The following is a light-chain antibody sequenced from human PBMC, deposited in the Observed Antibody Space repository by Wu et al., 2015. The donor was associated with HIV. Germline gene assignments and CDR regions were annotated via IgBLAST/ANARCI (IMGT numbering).Light chain of an antibody. J-gene: IGKJ5*01. V-gene: IGKV3-11*01. Sequence: EIVLTQSPATLSLSPGERATLSCRASQNINSDLAWYQQKSGQAPRLLIYDASNRATGIPARFSGSGSGTDFTLSISSLEPEDSAVYYCQQHNNWPLTFGQGTRLEIK. CDR2: DAS. CDR1: QNINSD. CDR3: QQHNNWPLT.